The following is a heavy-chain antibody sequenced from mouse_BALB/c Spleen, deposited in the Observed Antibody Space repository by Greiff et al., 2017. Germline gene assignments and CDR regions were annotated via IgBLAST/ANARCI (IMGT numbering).Heavy chain of an antibody. Sequence: VQLQQSGPGLVQPSQSLSITCTVSGFSLTSYGVHWVRQSPGKGLEWLGVIWSGGSTDYNAAFISRLSISKDNSKSQVFFKVNSLQADDTAIYYCARNHYAMDYWGQGTSVTVSS. CDR3: ARNHYAMDY. CDR2: IWSGGST. J-gene: IGHJ4*01. V-gene: IGHV2-4-1*01. CDR1: GFSLTSYG.